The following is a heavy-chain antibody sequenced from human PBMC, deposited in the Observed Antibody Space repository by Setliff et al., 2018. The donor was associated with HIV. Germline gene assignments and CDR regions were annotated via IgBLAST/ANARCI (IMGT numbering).Heavy chain of an antibody. CDR2: ISGSSSYW. CDR3: ARDSRPRSGFWVSDYYYYMDV. Sequence: PGGSLRLSCAASGFTFTEYSMSWVRQTPGKGLEWVSSISGSSSYWKYAESVKGRFTISRDNAKNSLYLQMNSLRAEDTAVYYCARDSRPRSGFWVSDYYYYMDVWGKGTTVTVSS. CDR1: GFTFTEYS. V-gene: IGHV3-21*04. D-gene: IGHD3-3*01. J-gene: IGHJ6*03.